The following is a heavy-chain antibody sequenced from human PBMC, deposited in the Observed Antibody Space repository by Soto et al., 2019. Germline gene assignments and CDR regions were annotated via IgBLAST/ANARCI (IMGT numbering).Heavy chain of an antibody. V-gene: IGHV1-2*04. D-gene: IGHD3-10*01. CDR1: GYTFTGYY. J-gene: IGHJ6*02. CDR3: AREEGSLWFGELLYAPPAYGMDV. CDR2: INPNSGGA. Sequence: ASVKVSCKASGYTFTGYYMHWVRQAPGQGLEWMGWINPNSGGANYAQKFQGWVTMTRDTSISTAYMELSRLRSDDTAVYYCAREEGSLWFGELLYAPPAYGMDVWGQGTTVTVSS.